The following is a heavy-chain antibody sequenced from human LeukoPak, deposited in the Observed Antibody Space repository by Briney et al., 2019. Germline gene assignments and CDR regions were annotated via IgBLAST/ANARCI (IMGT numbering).Heavy chain of an antibody. J-gene: IGHJ5*02. CDR3: AREGNTWLDP. CDR1: GYTLTELS. V-gene: IGHV1-24*01. CDR2: FDPEDGET. Sequence: ASVKVSCKVSGYTLTELSMHWVRQAPGKGLEWMGGFDPEDGETIYAQKFQGRVTLTTDTSTRTAYMELRSLTSDDTAVYYCAREGNTWLDPWAREPWSPSPQ.